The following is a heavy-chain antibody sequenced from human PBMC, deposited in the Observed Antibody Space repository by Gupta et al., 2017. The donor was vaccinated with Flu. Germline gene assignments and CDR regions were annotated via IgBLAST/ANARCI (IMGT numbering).Heavy chain of an antibody. Sequence: EVQLLESGGGLVQPGESLRLSCATSGFTFSSYAMSWVRLAPGKGLEWVSSISGSGDNTYYTDSVKGRFTISRDNSKNTLYLQMNSLRGEDTAVYYCAKDRRSGWELLLHYWGQGTLVTVSS. CDR2: ISGSGDNT. D-gene: IGHD1-26*01. CDR1: GFTFSSYA. V-gene: IGHV3-23*01. J-gene: IGHJ4*02. CDR3: AKDRRSGWELLLHY.